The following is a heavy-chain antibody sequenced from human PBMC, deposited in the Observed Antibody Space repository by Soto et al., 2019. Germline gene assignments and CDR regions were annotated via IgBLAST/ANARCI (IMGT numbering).Heavy chain of an antibody. CDR2: ISGSGGST. J-gene: IGHJ5*02. Sequence: GGSLRLSCAASGFTFSSYAMSWVRQAPGKGLEWVSAISGSGGSTYYADSVKGRLTISRDNSKNTLYLQMNSLRAEDTAVYYYAKGVRGVFAPWGQGTLVTVSS. D-gene: IGHD3-10*02. CDR3: AKGVRGVFAP. CDR1: GFTFSSYA. V-gene: IGHV3-23*01.